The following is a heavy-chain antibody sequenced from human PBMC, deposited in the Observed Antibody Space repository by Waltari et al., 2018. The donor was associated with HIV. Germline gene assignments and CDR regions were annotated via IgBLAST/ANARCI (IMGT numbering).Heavy chain of an antibody. CDR2: IGGGHDT. D-gene: IGHD2-8*01. V-gene: IGHV3-23*01. J-gene: IGHJ3*01. CDR1: GSSFSDYA. Sequence: LLQSGGGLVQPGGSLRCSCAASGSSFSDYAIPLVRQAPGKGLEWCSHIGGGHDTYYADSVKGRFTASRDDSKSTLYLQLNSLRAEDMALYFCAKDAFARNGIFDAFDVWGLGTRVTVSS. CDR3: AKDAFARNGIFDAFDV.